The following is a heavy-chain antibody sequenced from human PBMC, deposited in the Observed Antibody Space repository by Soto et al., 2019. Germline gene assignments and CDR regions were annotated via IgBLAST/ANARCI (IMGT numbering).Heavy chain of an antibody. V-gene: IGHV1-18*01. CDR1: GYTFTSYG. J-gene: IGHJ4*02. Sequence: GASVKVSCKASGYTFTSYGISWVRQAPGQGLEWMGWISTAHSDIGYAQKFQGRVTMTTDTSTRTAFMEMRSLTSDDPAVYYCARDLAYIREYWGQGTQVTVSS. D-gene: IGHD3-10*01. CDR2: ISTAHSDI. CDR3: ARDLAYIREY.